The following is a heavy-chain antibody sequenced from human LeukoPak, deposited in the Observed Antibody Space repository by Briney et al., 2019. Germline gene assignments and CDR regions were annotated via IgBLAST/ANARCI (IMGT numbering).Heavy chain of an antibody. CDR2: ISPSADST. J-gene: IGHJ4*02. Sequence: GGSLRLSCAASGFTFSNYAMSWVRQAPGKGLEWVSAISPSADSTSYADSVKGRFAISRDNSKNTVYLQMDSLRAEDTAVYYCAKRESSSSWYNYFDYWGQGTLVTVSS. D-gene: IGHD6-13*01. CDR3: AKRESSSSWYNYFDY. CDR1: GFTFSNYA. V-gene: IGHV3-23*01.